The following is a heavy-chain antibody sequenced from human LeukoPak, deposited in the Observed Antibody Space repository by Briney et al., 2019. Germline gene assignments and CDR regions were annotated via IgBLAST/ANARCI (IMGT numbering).Heavy chain of an antibody. J-gene: IGHJ4*02. D-gene: IGHD2-15*01. Sequence: GGSLRFSFAAPGLTSGANSMNWVGQAPGKGLEWVANIKQDGSEKYYVDSVKGRFTISRDNAKNSLYLQMNSLRAEDTAVYYCARDRGGLQFDYWGQGTLVTVSS. CDR3: ARDRGGLQFDY. CDR1: GLTSGANS. CDR2: IKQDGSEK. V-gene: IGHV3-7*01.